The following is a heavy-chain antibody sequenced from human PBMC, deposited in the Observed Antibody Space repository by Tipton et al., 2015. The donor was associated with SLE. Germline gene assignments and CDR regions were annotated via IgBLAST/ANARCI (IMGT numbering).Heavy chain of an antibody. Sequence: TLSLTCTVSGGSISSYYWSWIRQPPGKGLEWIGSIYHSGSTYYNPSLKSRVTISVDTSKNQFSLKLSSVTAADTAVYYCARETPIRAAAAGTIDYWCQGTLLTVA. CDR1: GGSISSYY. J-gene: IGHJ4*02. V-gene: IGHV4-59*12. D-gene: IGHD6-13*01. CDR2: IYHSGST. CDR3: ARETPIRAAAAGTIDY.